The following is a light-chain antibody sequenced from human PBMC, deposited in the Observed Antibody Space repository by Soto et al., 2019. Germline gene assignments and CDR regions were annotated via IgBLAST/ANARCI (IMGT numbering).Light chain of an antibody. CDR2: DVS. V-gene: IGLV2-14*03. CDR1: SSDIGGYDF. CDR3: SSYTSNSTPI. Sequence: QSALTQPASVSGSPGPSITISCTGTSSDIGGYDFVSWYQQHPGKTPKLIIYDVSNRPSGISYRFSGSKSGNTASLTISGLQAEDEAYYYCSSYTSNSTPISAGATKLTV. J-gene: IGLJ2*01.